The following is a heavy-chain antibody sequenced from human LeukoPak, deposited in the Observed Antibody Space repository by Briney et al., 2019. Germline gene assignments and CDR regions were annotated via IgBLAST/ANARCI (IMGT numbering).Heavy chain of an antibody. V-gene: IGHV3-11*01. CDR1: GFTFSDYY. CDR3: ARDAPSSSWYFRGFDY. D-gene: IGHD6-13*01. Sequence: GGSLRLSCAASGFTFSDYYMSWIRQAPGKGLEWVSYISSSGSTIYYADSVKGRFTISRDNAKNSLYLQMNSLRAEDTAVYYCARDAPSSSWYFRGFDYWGQGTLVTVSS. CDR2: ISSSGSTI. J-gene: IGHJ4*02.